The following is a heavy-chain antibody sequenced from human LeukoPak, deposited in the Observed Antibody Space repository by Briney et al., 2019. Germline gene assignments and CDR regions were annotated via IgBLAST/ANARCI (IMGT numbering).Heavy chain of an antibody. J-gene: IGHJ4*02. CDR3: ARGILRLGELSSTHSDY. D-gene: IGHD3-16*02. V-gene: IGHV4-34*01. CDR1: GGSFSGYY. CDR2: INHSGST. Sequence: PSETLSLTCAVYGGSFSGYYWSWIRQPPGKGLEWIGEINHSGSTNYNPSLKSRVTISADTSKNQFSLKLSSVTAADTAVYYCARGILRLGELSSTHSDYWGQGTLVTVSS.